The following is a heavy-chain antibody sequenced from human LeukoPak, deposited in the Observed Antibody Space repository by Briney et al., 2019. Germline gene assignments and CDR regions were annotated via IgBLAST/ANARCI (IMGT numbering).Heavy chain of an antibody. CDR3: ARVGSSGWYVHPTLDY. V-gene: IGHV1-2*02. Sequence: ASVKVSCKASGYTFTGYYIHWVRQAPGQGLEWMGWINPNSGDTNYAQKFQGRVTVTRDTSISTAYMDLSWLRPDDTAVYYCARVGSSGWYVHPTLDYWGQGTLVTVSS. CDR1: GYTFTGYY. J-gene: IGHJ4*02. CDR2: INPNSGDT. D-gene: IGHD6-19*01.